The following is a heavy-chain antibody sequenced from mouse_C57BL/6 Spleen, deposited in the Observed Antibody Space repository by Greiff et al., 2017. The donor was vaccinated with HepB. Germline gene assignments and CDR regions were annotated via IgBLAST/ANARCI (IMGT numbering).Heavy chain of an antibody. CDR3: ARGGYGSSTWYFDV. V-gene: IGHV1-4*01. CDR1: GYTFTSYT. Sequence: VKLQESGAELARPGASVKMSCKASGYTFTSYTMHWVKQRPGQGLEWIGDINPSSGYTKYNQKFKDKATLTADKSSSTAYRQLNSLTSEDSAVYYCARGGYGSSTWYFDVWGTGTTVTVSS. D-gene: IGHD1-1*01. CDR2: INPSSGYT. J-gene: IGHJ1*03.